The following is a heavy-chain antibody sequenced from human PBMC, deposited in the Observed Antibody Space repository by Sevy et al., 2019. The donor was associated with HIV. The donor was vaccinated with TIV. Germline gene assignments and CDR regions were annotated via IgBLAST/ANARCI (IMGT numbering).Heavy chain of an antibody. CDR3: ARAPPVRSGDDSLNWFDP. Sequence: LSLTCTVSGGSISTYYWSWIRQPPGKGLEYIGYIYYTWSTNYNPSLKSRVTISVDTSKNQFSLKLRSVTAVDTAVYYCARAPPVRSGDDSLNWFDPWGQGTLVTVSS. J-gene: IGHJ5*02. CDR1: GGSISTYY. CDR2: IYYTWST. V-gene: IGHV4-59*01. D-gene: IGHD5-12*01.